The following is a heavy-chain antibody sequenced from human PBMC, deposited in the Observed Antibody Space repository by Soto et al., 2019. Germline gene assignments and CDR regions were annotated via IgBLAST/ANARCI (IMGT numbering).Heavy chain of an antibody. CDR1: GFTFSSYS. D-gene: IGHD2-15*01. CDR2: ISSSRSYI. Sequence: EVQLVESGGGLVKPGGSLRLSCAASGFTFSSYSMNWVRQAPGKGLEWVSSISSSRSYIYYADSVKGRFTISRDNAKNSLYLQMNSLRAEDTAVYYCARDLTARYCSGGSCRRNAEYFQHWGQGTLVTVSS. V-gene: IGHV3-21*01. CDR3: ARDLTARYCSGGSCRRNAEYFQH. J-gene: IGHJ1*01.